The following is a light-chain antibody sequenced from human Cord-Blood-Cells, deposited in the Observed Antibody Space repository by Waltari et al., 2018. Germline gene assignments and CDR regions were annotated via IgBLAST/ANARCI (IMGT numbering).Light chain of an antibody. CDR2: DVS. CDR3: SSYTSSSTPVV. V-gene: IGLV2-14*01. CDR1: SSDVGGYNY. Sequence: QSALTQPASVSGSPGQSITISCTGTSSDVGGYNYVSWYQQHPGKAPKLMIYDVSNRPPGVSNRCSGSKSGNTASLTISGLQAEDEADYYCSSYTSSSTPVVFGGGTKLTVL. J-gene: IGLJ2*01.